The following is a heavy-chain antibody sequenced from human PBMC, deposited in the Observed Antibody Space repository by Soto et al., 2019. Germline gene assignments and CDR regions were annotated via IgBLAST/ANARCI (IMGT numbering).Heavy chain of an antibody. J-gene: IGHJ4*02. CDR3: ATPIIYYDSSGYSDY. V-gene: IGHV3-48*03. D-gene: IGHD3-22*01. CDR2: ISSSGSTI. CDR1: GFTFSSYE. Sequence: GGSLRLSCAASGFTFSSYEMNWVRQAPGKGLEWVSYISSSGSTIYYADSVKGRFTISRDNAKNSLYLQMNSLRAEDTAVYYCATPIIYYDSSGYSDYWGQGTLVTVSS.